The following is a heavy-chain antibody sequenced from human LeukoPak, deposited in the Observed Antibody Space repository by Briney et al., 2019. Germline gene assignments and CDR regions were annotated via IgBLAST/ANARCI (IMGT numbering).Heavy chain of an antibody. CDR2: ISYSGST. V-gene: IGHV4-39*01. Sequence: SETLSLTCTVSGGSISSSSYYWGWVRQPPGKGLEWIGSISYSGSTYYNPSLKSRVTISIDMSKNQFSLRLNSVTAADTAMYYCVKSGGYGLIDYWGQGTLVTVSS. D-gene: IGHD1-26*01. CDR1: GGSISSSSYY. J-gene: IGHJ4*02. CDR3: VKSGGYGLIDY.